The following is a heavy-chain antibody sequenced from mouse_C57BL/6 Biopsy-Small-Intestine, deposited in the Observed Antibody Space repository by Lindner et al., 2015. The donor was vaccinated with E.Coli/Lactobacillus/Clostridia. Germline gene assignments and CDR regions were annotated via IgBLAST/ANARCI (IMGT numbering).Heavy chain of an antibody. D-gene: IGHD2-3*01. V-gene: IGHV1-9*01. CDR3: ATRGDGSRWYFDV. Sequence: VQLQESGAELMKPGASVKLSCKATGYTFTDYWIEWVKQRPGHGLEWIGENLPGSGSTKYNEEFKGKATFTADTSSNTTYMQLSSLTPEDSAMYYCATRGDGSRWYFDVWGTGTTVTVSS. CDR1: GYTFTDYW. CDR2: NLPGSGST. J-gene: IGHJ1*03.